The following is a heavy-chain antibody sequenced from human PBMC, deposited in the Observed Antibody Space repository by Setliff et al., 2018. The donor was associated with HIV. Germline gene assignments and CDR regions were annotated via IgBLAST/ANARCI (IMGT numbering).Heavy chain of an antibody. Sequence: PGGSLRLSCAASGFTVSSNYMSWVRQAPGKGLEWVSLIYSGGSTYYADSVKGRFTISRDNSKNTVYLQMNNTRVEDTAVYYCARTSFHGSGNYGGFYFESWGQGTLVTVSS. D-gene: IGHD3-10*01. CDR2: IYSGGST. CDR1: GFTVSSNY. V-gene: IGHV3-53*01. J-gene: IGHJ4*02. CDR3: ARTSFHGSGNYGGFYFES.